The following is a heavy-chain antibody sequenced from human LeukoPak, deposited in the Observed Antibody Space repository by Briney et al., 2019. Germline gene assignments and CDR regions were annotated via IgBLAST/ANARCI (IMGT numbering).Heavy chain of an antibody. J-gene: IGHJ4*02. D-gene: IGHD3-22*01. CDR3: ARDYYDSSGYRDY. CDR2: INPNSGGT. V-gene: IGHV1-2*02. Sequence: ASVRVSCKASGYPFTDYYMHWVRQAPGQGLEWMGWINPNSGGTNYAQKFQGRGTMTRDTSISTAYMELSRLRSDDTAVYYCARDYYDSSGYRDYWGQGTLVTVSS. CDR1: GYPFTDYY.